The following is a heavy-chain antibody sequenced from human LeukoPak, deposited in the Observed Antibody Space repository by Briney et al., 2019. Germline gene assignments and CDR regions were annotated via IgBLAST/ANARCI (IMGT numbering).Heavy chain of an antibody. CDR3: AKEAAFGYSSSWYYFDY. J-gene: IGHJ4*02. CDR1: GFTFSSYA. Sequence: SGGSLRLSCAASGFTFSSYAMSWVRQAPEKGLEWVSAISGSGGSTYYADSVKGRFTISRDNSKSTLYLQMNSLRAEDTAVYYCAKEAAFGYSSSWYYFDYWGQGTLVTVSS. CDR2: ISGSGGST. D-gene: IGHD6-13*01. V-gene: IGHV3-23*01.